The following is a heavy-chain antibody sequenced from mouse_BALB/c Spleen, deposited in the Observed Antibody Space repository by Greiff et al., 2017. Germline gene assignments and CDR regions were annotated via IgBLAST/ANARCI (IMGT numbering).Heavy chain of an antibody. J-gene: IGHJ4*01. CDR1: GYTFTSYY. V-gene: IGHV1S81*02. CDR3: TRKKYGNYEGYAMDY. D-gene: IGHD2-10*02. CDR2: INPSNGGT. Sequence: QVQLKEPGAELVKPGASVKLSCKASGYTFTSYYMYWVKQRPGQGLEWIGGINPSNGGTNFNEKFKSKATLTVDKSSSTAYMQLSSLTSEDSAVYYCTRKKYGNYEGYAMDYWGQGTSVTVSS.